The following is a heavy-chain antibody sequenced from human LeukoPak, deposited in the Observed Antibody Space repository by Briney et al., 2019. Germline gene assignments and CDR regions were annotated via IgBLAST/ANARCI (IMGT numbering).Heavy chain of an antibody. CDR3: AKDYSKTSYYGSGTYYRPNWFDP. CDR2: ISGSGGST. J-gene: IGHJ5*02. CDR1: GFTFSSYG. V-gene: IGHV3-23*01. Sequence: GGTLRLSCAASGFTFSSYGMSWVRQAPGKGLEWVSAISGSGGSTYYADSVKGRFTISRDNSKNTLYLQMNSLKAEDTAVYYCAKDYSKTSYYGSGTYYRPNWFDPWGQGTLVTVSS. D-gene: IGHD3-10*01.